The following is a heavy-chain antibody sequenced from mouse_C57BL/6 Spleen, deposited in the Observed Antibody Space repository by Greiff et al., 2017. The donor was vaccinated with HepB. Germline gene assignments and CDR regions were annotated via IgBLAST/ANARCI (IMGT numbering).Heavy chain of an antibody. CDR3: AREGATNYAMDY. Sequence: QVQLQQSGPELVKPGASVKISCKASGYAFSSSWMNWVKQRPGKGLEWIGRIYPGDGDTNYNGKFKGKATLTADKSSSTAYMQLSSLTSEDSAVYFCAREGATNYAMDYWGQGTSVTVSS. V-gene: IGHV1-82*01. D-gene: IGHD3-1*01. CDR2: IYPGDGDT. J-gene: IGHJ4*01. CDR1: GYAFSSSW.